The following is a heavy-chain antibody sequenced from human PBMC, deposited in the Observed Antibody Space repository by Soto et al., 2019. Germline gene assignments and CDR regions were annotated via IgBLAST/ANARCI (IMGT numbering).Heavy chain of an antibody. J-gene: IGHJ4*02. V-gene: IGHV3-7*01. CDR1: GFTFSSYW. CDR2: IKQDGSEK. CDR3: ARGREDILTGYVDY. Sequence: GGSLRLSCAASGFTFSSYWMSWVRQAPGKGLEWVANIKQDGSEKYYVDTVKGRLTISRDNAKNSLYLQMNSLRAEDTAVYYCARGREDILTGYVDYWGQGTLVTVSS. D-gene: IGHD3-9*01.